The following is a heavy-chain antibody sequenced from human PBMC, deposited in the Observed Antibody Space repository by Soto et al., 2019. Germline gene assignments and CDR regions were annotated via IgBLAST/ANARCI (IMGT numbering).Heavy chain of an antibody. CDR2: INHSGGT. CDR3: ARDRQYYHFWSRYLNEGLYELDV. V-gene: IGHV4-34*02. Sequence: QVQLQQWGAGLLKPSETLSLTCVVYGGSFSGYYWTWIRQAPGKGLEWIGEINHSGGTNYNSSLKSRVTLLVGTSKNQVSLVLYPVPAADTAVYYCARDRQYYHFWSRYLNEGLYELDVWGQGTTVTVSS. J-gene: IGHJ6*02. CDR1: GGSFSGYY. D-gene: IGHD3-3*02.